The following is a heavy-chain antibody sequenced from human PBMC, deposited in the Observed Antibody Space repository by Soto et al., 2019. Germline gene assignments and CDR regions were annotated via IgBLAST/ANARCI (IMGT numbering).Heavy chain of an antibody. CDR2: MNPNSGNT. J-gene: IGHJ6*02. Sequence: AASVKVSCKASGYTFTSYDINWVRQATGQGXEWMGWMNPNSGNTGYAQKFQGRVTMTRNTSISTAYMELSSLRSEDTAVYYCARGCRIAARRVYYYGMDVWGQGTTVTVCS. D-gene: IGHD6-6*01. V-gene: IGHV1-8*01. CDR3: ARGCRIAARRVYYYGMDV. CDR1: GYTFTSYD.